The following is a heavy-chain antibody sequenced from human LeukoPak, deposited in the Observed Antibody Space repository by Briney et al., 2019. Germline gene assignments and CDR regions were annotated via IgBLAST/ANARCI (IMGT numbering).Heavy chain of an antibody. V-gene: IGHV1-3*01. J-gene: IGHJ4*02. CDR2: INAGNGNT. CDR1: GYTFTSYA. D-gene: IGHD1-26*01. CDR3: ARNGGATESYFDY. Sequence: GASVKVSCKASGYTFTSYAMHWVRQAPGQRLEWMGWINAGNGNTKYSQKFQGRVTITRDTSASTAYMELSSLRSEDTAVYYCARNGGATESYFDYWGQGTLVTVSS.